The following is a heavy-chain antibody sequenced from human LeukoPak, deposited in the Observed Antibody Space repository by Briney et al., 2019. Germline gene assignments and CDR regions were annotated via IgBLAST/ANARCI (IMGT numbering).Heavy chain of an antibody. CDR2: ISSRSSTI. V-gene: IGHV3-48*02. J-gene: IGHJ4*02. Sequence: GGSLRLSCVASGFTFSSYGMNWVRQAPGKGLEWTSYISSRSSTIYYADSVKGRFTISRDNAKNSLYLQMNSLRDEDTAVYYCARGCSGGSCFGDFDYWGQGTLGTVSS. CDR1: GFTFSSYG. D-gene: IGHD2-15*01. CDR3: ARGCSGGSCFGDFDY.